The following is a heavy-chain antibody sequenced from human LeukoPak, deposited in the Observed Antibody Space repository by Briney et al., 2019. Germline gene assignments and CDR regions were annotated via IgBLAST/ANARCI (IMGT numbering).Heavy chain of an antibody. CDR3: AKGGYDPDYFFDY. J-gene: IGHJ4*02. D-gene: IGHD3-16*01. CDR2: ISWNGGSP. V-gene: IGHV3-43D*03. Sequence: GGSLRLSCAASGFTFDDYAMHWVRQVPGKGLEWVSLISWNGGSPYYADSVKGRFTISRDNSKNSLYLQMNSLRAEDTALYYCAKGGYDPDYFFDYWGQGTLVTVSS. CDR1: GFTFDDYA.